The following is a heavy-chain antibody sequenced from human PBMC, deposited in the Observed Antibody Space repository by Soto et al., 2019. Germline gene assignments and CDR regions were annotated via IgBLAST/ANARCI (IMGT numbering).Heavy chain of an antibody. CDR3: ARGRYCLTGRCFPNWFDS. CDR2: IYKSATT. V-gene: IGHV4-30-4*01. Sequence: TLALTCSVSGDSISTVDYFGAWIRQPPGQALEYIGYIYKSATTYYNPSFESRVAISLDTSKSQFSLNVTSVTAADTAVYFCARGRYCLTGRCFPNWFDSWGQGTLVTVSS. D-gene: IGHD2-15*01. J-gene: IGHJ5*01. CDR1: GDSISTVDYF.